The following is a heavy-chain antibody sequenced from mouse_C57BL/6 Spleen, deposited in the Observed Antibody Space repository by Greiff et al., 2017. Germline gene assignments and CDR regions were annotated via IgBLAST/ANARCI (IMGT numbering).Heavy chain of an antibody. J-gene: IGHJ3*01. CDR1: GYTFPDYE. V-gene: IGHV1-15*01. CDR2: IDPETGGT. Sequence: QVQLQQSWAELVRPGASVTLSCKSSGYTFPDYEMHWVKQTPVHGLEWIGAIDPETGGTAYNQKFKGKAILTADKSSSTAYMGLRSLTSEDSAVXYCTRERAGRCAWFAYWGQGPLVTVP. CDR3: TRERAGRCAWFAY. D-gene: IGHD3-1*01.